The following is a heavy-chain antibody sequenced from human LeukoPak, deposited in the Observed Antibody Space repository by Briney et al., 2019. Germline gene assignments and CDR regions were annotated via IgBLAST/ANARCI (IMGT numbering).Heavy chain of an antibody. CDR1: GFTFSSYS. V-gene: IGHV3-48*02. J-gene: IGHJ6*02. CDR3: ARDPIAVAGMSFRDYYYGMDV. CDR2: ISSSSSTI. Sequence: GGSLRLSCAASGFTFSSYSMNWVRQAPGKGLEWVSYISSSSSTIYYADSVKGRFTISRDNAKNSLYLQMNSLRDEDTAVYYCARDPIAVAGMSFRDYYYGMDVWGQGTTVTVSS. D-gene: IGHD6-19*01.